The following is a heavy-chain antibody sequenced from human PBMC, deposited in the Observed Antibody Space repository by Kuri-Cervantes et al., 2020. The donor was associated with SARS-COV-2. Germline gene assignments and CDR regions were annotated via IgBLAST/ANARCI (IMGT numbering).Heavy chain of an antibody. CDR1: GGSISSSSYY. CDR3: AADWAPKSRKQPVNLDY. J-gene: IGHJ4*02. CDR2: IYYSGST. D-gene: IGHD6-6*01. Sequence: SETLSLTCTVSGGSISSSSYYWGWIRQPPGKGLEWIGSIYYSGSTYYNPSLKSRVTISVDTSKNQFSLKLSSVTAADTAVYYCAADWAPKSRKQPVNLDYWGQGTLVTVSS. V-gene: IGHV4-39*01.